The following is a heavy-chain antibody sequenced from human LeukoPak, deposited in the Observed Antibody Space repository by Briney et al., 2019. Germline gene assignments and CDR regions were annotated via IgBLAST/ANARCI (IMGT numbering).Heavy chain of an antibody. Sequence: SETLSLTCTVSGGSISSYYWSWIRQPPGKGLEWIGYIYYSGSTNYNPSLKSRVTISVDTSKNQFSLKLSSVTAADTAVYYCARGLALKTLYMDVWGKGTTVTVSS. CDR3: ARGLALKTLYMDV. J-gene: IGHJ6*03. D-gene: IGHD2-21*01. CDR2: IYYSGST. CDR1: GGSISSYY. V-gene: IGHV4-59*12.